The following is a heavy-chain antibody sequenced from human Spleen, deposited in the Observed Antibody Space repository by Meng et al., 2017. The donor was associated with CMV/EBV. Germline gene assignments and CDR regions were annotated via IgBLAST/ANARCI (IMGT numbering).Heavy chain of an antibody. J-gene: IGHJ6*02. Sequence: GSLRLSCSVSGDSISSYYWSWIRRPPGKGLEWIGYVYHTGSTTYNPSLESRVTISLDRSNNQFSLKLGSVTAADTAVYYCARTVDNFLSRYSPRFGMDVWGQGTTVTVSS. CDR3: ARTVDNFLSRYSPRFGMDV. CDR2: VYHTGST. V-gene: IGHV4-59*01. D-gene: IGHD3-3*01. CDR1: GDSISSYY.